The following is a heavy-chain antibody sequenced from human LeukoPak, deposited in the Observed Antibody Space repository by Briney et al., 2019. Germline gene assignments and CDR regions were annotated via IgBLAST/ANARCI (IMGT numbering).Heavy chain of an antibody. J-gene: IGHJ4*02. CDR2: ISDSGGST. CDR3: AKVQTPSGSYELGY. V-gene: IGHV3-23*01. CDR1: GFTLSSYA. D-gene: IGHD1-26*01. Sequence: GVSLRLFCAASGFTLSSYAMSWVRQAPGKGLEWVSAISDSGGSTYYADSVKGRFTISRDNSKNTLYLQMDSLRAEDTAVYYCAKVQTPSGSYELGYWGQGTLVTVSS.